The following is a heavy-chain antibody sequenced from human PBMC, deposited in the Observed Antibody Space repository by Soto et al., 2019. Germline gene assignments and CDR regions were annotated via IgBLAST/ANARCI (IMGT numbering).Heavy chain of an antibody. CDR1: GGSISRGGYS. CDR3: ATEVLAAGGRARFDY. V-gene: IGHV4-30-2*01. J-gene: IGHJ4*02. CDR2: IYHSGST. D-gene: IGHD6-13*01. Sequence: PSETLSLTGAVSGGSISRGGYSWSWIRQPPGKGLEWIGYIYHSGSTYYNPSLKSRVTISVDRSKNQFSLKLSSVTAADTAVYYCATEVLAAGGRARFDYWGQGTLVTVSS.